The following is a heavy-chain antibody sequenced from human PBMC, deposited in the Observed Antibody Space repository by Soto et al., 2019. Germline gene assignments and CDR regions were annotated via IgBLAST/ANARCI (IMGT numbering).Heavy chain of an antibody. Sequence: TLSLTCTVSGGSISSYYWSWIRQPAGKGLEWIGRIYTSGSTNYNPSLKSRVTMSVDTSKNQFSLKLSSVTAADTAVYYCAREVSGYDYVWGSYRSGSYYYGMDVWRQGSTVNV. CDR2: IYTSGST. D-gene: IGHD3-16*02. CDR3: AREVSGYDYVWGSYRSGSYYYGMDV. CDR1: GGSISSYY. V-gene: IGHV4-4*07. J-gene: IGHJ6*02.